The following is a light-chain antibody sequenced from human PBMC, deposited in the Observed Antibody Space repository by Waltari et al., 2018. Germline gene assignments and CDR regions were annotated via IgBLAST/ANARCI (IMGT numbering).Light chain of an antibody. CDR1: NIGTQT. J-gene: IGLJ1*01. CDR2: SDT. V-gene: IGLV3-21*04. CDR3: QVWDGSTDHYV. Sequence: SYVLTQPPSLSAALGNTARIPCGGNNIGTQTVHWYQDKPGQGPVLLIYSDTDRPSGIPERFTGSKSGTTATLTISTVEAGDEADYYCQVWDGSTDHYVFGSGTKVTV.